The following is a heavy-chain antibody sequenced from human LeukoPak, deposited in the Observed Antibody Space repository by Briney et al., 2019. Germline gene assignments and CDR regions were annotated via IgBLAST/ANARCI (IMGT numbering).Heavy chain of an antibody. Sequence: PGGSLRLSCAASGFTFDDYAMHWVRQAPGKGLEWVSGISWNSGSVGYADSVKGRFTISRDNAKNSLYLQMDSLRAEDMALYYCAKDIGYSSGWSSAFDIWGQGTMVTVSS. J-gene: IGHJ3*02. V-gene: IGHV3-9*03. CDR3: AKDIGYSSGWSSAFDI. CDR1: GFTFDDYA. CDR2: ISWNSGSV. D-gene: IGHD6-19*01.